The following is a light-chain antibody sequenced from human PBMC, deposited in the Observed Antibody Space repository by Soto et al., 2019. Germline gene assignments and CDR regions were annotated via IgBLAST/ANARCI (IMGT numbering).Light chain of an antibody. V-gene: IGKV3-20*01. CDR3: HQYGTSDMDT. CDR2: GAS. J-gene: IGKJ2*01. Sequence: ETVLTQSPGTLSLSPGERATLSCRASQSISSTHLAWHQQKSGQAPRLLIYGASSRATGIPDRFSGSGSGTDFTLTITRLEPEDFAVYYCHQYGTSDMDTFGQGTKLEI. CDR1: QSISSTH.